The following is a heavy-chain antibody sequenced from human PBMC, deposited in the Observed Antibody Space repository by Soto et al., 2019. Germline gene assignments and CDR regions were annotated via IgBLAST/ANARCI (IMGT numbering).Heavy chain of an antibody. D-gene: IGHD3-22*01. CDR3: AKDGHTYYYDSSGYYYPDYFDY. V-gene: IGHV3-23*01. Sequence: PGGSLRLSCAASGFTFSSYAMSWVRQAPGKGLEWVSAISGSGGSTYCADSVKGRFTISRDNSKNTLYLQMNSLRAEDTAVYYCAKDGHTYYYDSSGYYYPDYFDYWGQGTLVTVSS. J-gene: IGHJ4*02. CDR2: ISGSGGST. CDR1: GFTFSSYA.